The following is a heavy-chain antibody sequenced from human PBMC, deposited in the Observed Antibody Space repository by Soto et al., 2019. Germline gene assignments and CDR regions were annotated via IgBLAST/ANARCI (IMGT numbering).Heavy chain of an antibody. J-gene: IGHJ5*02. CDR1: GFTFSSYS. D-gene: IGHD2-15*01. CDR3: ARGDCSGGSCYSYTWFDP. V-gene: IGHV3-21*01. Sequence: GGSLRLSCAASGFTFSSYSMNWVRQAPGKGLEWVSSISSSSYIYYADSVKGRFTISRDNAKNSLYLQMNSLRAEDTAVYYCARGDCSGGSCYSYTWFDPWGQGTLVTVSS. CDR2: ISSSSYI.